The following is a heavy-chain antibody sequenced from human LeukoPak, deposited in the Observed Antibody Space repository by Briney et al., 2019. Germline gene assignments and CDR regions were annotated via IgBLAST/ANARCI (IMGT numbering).Heavy chain of an antibody. CDR3: ATKQWLAPPPDS. CDR1: GFTFSKYW. D-gene: IGHD6-19*01. Sequence: GGSLRLSCAASGFTFSKYWMLWVSQAPGKGLESVSRINTDGTVTTYADSVKGRFTVSRDNADNTMFLQMDSVRDEDTAVYYCATKQWLAPPPDSWGQGTPVTVSS. J-gene: IGHJ4*02. CDR2: INTDGTVT. V-gene: IGHV3-74*01.